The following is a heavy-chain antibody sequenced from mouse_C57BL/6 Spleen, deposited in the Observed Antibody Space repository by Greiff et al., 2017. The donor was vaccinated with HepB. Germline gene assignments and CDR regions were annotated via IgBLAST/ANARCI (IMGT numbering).Heavy chain of an antibody. Sequence: VQRVESGAELARPGASVKMSCKASGYTFTSYTMHWVKQRPGQGLEWIGYINPSSGYTKYNQKFKDKATLTADKSSSTAYMQLSSLTSEDSAVYYGARDYGSSSWYFDVWGTGTTVTVSS. CDR3: ARDYGSSSWYFDV. CDR2: INPSSGYT. D-gene: IGHD1-1*01. CDR1: GYTFTSYT. V-gene: IGHV1-4*01. J-gene: IGHJ1*03.